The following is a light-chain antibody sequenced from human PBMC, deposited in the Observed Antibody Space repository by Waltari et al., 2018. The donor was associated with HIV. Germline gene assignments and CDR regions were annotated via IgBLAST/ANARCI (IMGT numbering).Light chain of an antibody. CDR2: GAA. CDR1: QTITRDF. Sequence: EIVLTQSPGTLSLSPGERATLSCRASQTITRDFLALYQQKPGQAPRLLIYGAASRATGIPDRISGSGSGTDFTLTISRLEPEDSAVYYCQQYGRSPWTFGQGTKVEIK. J-gene: IGKJ1*01. V-gene: IGKV3-20*01. CDR3: QQYGRSPWT.